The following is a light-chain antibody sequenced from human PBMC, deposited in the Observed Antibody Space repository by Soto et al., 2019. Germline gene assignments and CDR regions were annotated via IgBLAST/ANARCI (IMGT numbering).Light chain of an antibody. CDR1: QSVSGTS. V-gene: IGKV3-20*01. J-gene: IGKJ3*01. CDR2: GAS. CDR3: QQYGASPFN. Sequence: EIVLTQSPGTLSLSPGERATLSCRASQSVSGTSLAWYQQRPGQAPKVLIYGASSRAAGIPDRFSGSGSGTDFTLTISRLEPEDFAVYYCQQYGASPFNFDPGPKVDIK.